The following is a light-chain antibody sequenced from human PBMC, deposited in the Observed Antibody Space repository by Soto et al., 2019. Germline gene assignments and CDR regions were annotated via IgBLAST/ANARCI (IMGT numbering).Light chain of an antibody. CDR2: EVS. Sequence: QAVVTQPASVSGSPGQSITISCTGTSSDVGYYQYVSWYQQHPGKAPKLMIYEVSNRPSGVSSRFSASKSGNSASLTISGLQAEDEADYYCSSYTTTNTYVFGTGTKLTVL. CDR1: SSDVGYYQY. CDR3: SSYTTTNTYV. J-gene: IGLJ1*01. V-gene: IGLV2-14*01.